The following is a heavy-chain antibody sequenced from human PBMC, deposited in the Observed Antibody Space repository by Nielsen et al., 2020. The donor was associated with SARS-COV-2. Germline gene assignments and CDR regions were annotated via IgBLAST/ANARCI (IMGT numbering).Heavy chain of an antibody. CDR2: ITWNSGAI. J-gene: IGHJ3*01. V-gene: IGHV3-9*01. CDR1: GFTFEDYT. CDR3: VKNIAFRGIYDGFDV. Sequence: GGSLRLSCVGSGFTFEDYTMHWVRQGPGKGLEWVAGITWNSGAIGYAGSVKGRFTISRDNVKKSLYLHMNSLRAEDTALYYCVKNIAFRGIYDGFDVWGQGTVVTVSS. D-gene: IGHD3-10*01.